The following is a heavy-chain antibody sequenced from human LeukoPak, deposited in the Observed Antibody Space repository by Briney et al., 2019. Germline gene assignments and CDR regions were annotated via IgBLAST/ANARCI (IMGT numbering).Heavy chain of an antibody. V-gene: IGHV4-39*01. J-gene: IGHJ4*02. CDR1: GGPISSSSYY. D-gene: IGHD3-22*01. CDR3: ARQITMIVVDY. Sequence: SETLSLTCTVSGGPISSSSYYWGWIHQPPGKGLEWIGSIYYSGSTYYNPSLKSRVTISVDTSKNQFSLKLSSVTAADTAVYYCARQITMIVVDYWGQGTLVTVSS. CDR2: IYYSGST.